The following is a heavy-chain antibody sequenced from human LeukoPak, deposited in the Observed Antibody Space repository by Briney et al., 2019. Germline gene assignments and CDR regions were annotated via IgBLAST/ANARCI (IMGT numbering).Heavy chain of an antibody. CDR3: AKDQAPGIAAAGAFDY. V-gene: IGHV3-23*01. CDR2: ISGSGGST. CDR1: GFTFSSYG. D-gene: IGHD6-13*01. Sequence: GGTLRLSCAASGFTFSSYGMSWVRQAPGKGLEWVSAISGSGGSTYYADSVKGRFTISRDNSKNTLYLQMNSLRAEDTAVYYCAKDQAPGIAAAGAFDYWGQGTLVTVSS. J-gene: IGHJ4*02.